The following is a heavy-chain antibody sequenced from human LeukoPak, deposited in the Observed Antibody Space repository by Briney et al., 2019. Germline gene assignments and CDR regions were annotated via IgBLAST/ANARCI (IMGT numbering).Heavy chain of an antibody. CDR3: ARDWNYGWDY. V-gene: IGHV3-7*01. J-gene: IGHJ4*02. CDR1: GCTFSGYW. D-gene: IGHD3-10*01. CDR2: IKQDGSEK. Sequence: PGGSLRLSCAASGCTFSGYWMSWVRQAPGKGLEWVTNIKQDGSEKYYVDSVKGRFTISRDNAENSLYLQMNSLRAEDTAVYYCARDWNYGWDYWGQGSLVTVSS.